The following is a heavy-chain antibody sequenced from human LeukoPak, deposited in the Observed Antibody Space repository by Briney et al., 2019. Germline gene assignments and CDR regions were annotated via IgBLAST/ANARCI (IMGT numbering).Heavy chain of an antibody. Sequence: SVKVSCKASGGTFSSYAISWVRQAPGQGLEWMGGIIPIFGTANYAQKFQGRVTIIADESTSTAYMELSSLRSEDTAVYYCGIFSIVVVPAASYGMDVWGQGTTVTVSS. CDR2: IIPIFGTA. J-gene: IGHJ6*02. CDR1: GGTFSSYA. D-gene: IGHD2-2*01. CDR3: GIFSIVVVPAASYGMDV. V-gene: IGHV1-69*13.